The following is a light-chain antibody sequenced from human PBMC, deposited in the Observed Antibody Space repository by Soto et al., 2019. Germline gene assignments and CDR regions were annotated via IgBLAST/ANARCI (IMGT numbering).Light chain of an antibody. J-gene: IGKJ5*01. Sequence: EIMMTQSPATLSVSPGERATLSCRASQSVSSNLAWYQQKPGQAPRLLIYGASTRATGIPARFSGSGSGTEFTLTISSLQSEDCAVYYCQQYDNWPPITFGQGTLLEIK. CDR2: GAS. CDR3: QQYDNWPPIT. V-gene: IGKV3-15*01. CDR1: QSVSSN.